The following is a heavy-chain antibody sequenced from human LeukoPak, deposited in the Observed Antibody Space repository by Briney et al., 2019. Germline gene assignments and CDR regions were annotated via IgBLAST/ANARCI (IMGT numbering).Heavy chain of an antibody. CDR2: ISSYNGNT. CDR3: ARDIKDIVVVPAAIWEGGFDY. J-gene: IGHJ4*02. Sequence: GASVKVSCKASGYTFTSYGISWVRQAPGQGLEWMGWISSYNGNTNYAQKLQGRVTMTTDTSTSTAYMELRSLSSDDTAVYYCARDIKDIVVVPAAIWEGGFDYWGQGTLVTVSS. V-gene: IGHV1-18*01. CDR1: GYTFTSYG. D-gene: IGHD2-2*02.